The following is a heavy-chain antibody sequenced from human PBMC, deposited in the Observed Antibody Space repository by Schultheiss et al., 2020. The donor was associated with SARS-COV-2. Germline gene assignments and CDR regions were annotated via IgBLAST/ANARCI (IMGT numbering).Heavy chain of an antibody. CDR3: ARDPRSGWYFDY. CDR1: GGSFSGYY. CDR2: INHSGST. V-gene: IGHV4-34*01. D-gene: IGHD6-19*01. Sequence: SETLSLTCAVYGGSFSGYYWSWIRQPPGKGLEWIGEINHSGSTNYNPSLKSRVTISVDKSKNQFSLKLSSVTAADTAVYYCARDPRSGWYFDYWGQGTLVTGSS. J-gene: IGHJ4*02.